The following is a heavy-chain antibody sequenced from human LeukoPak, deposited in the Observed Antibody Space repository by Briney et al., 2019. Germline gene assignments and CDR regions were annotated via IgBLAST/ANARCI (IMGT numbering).Heavy chain of an antibody. V-gene: IGHV4-34*01. D-gene: IGHD3-10*01. Sequence: PSETLSLTCAVYGGSFSGYYWSWIRQPPGKGLEWIGEINHSGSTNYNPSLKSRVTISVDTSKNQFSLELNSATAADTAVYYCARALGPYGSGSSYYFDHWGQGTLLTVSP. J-gene: IGHJ4*02. CDR1: GGSFSGYY. CDR2: INHSGST. CDR3: ARALGPYGSGSSYYFDH.